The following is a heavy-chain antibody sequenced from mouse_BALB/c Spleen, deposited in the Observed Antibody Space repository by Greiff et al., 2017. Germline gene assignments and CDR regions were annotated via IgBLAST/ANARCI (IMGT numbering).Heavy chain of an antibody. CDR2: ISYDGSN. CDR3: ARESIYDYTFAY. V-gene: IGHV3-6*02. CDR1: GYSITSGYY. D-gene: IGHD2-4*01. Sequence: ESGPGLVKPSQSLSLTCSVTGYSITSGYYWNWIRQFPGNKLEWMGYISYDGSNNYNPSLKNRISITRDTSKNQFFLKLNSVTTEDTATYYCARESIYDYTFAYWGQGTLVTVSA. J-gene: IGHJ3*01.